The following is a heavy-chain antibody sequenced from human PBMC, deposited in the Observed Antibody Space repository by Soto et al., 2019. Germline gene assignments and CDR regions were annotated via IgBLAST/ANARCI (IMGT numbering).Heavy chain of an antibody. J-gene: IGHJ4*02. Sequence: SETLSLTCTVSGGSISSSRYYWGWIRQPPGKGLKWIGSIYYSGSTYYNPSLRSRVTISVDTSKNQFSLKLSSVTAADTALYYGARYVYGSDCYFDYWGQGTLVTVTS. CDR1: GGSISSSRYY. CDR3: ARYVYGSDCYFDY. V-gene: IGHV4-39*01. CDR2: IYYSGST. D-gene: IGHD3-10*01.